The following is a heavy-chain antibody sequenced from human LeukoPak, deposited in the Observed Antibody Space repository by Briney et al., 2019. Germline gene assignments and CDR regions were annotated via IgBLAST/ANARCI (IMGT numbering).Heavy chain of an antibody. Sequence: SETLSLTCTVSGGSISSYYWSWVRQPPGKGLEWVGYIYYSGRTNYNPSLKSRLTISVDTSNNQFSLKLSSVTAADTAVYYCARDKKGASCYDYWGQGTLVTVSS. CDR1: GGSISSYY. J-gene: IGHJ4*02. V-gene: IGHV4-59*01. CDR3: ARDKKGASCYDY. D-gene: IGHD2-2*01. CDR2: IYYSGRT.